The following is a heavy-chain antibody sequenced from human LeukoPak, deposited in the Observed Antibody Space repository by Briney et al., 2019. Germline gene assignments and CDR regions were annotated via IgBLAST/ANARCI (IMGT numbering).Heavy chain of an antibody. CDR1: GGTFSSYA. J-gene: IGHJ4*02. V-gene: IGHV1-69*13. CDR3: ARVGANGVHNDY. CDR2: IIPIFGTA. D-gene: IGHD1-26*01. Sequence: SVKVSCTASGGTFSSYAISWVRQAPGQGLEWMGGIIPIFGTANYAQKFQCRVTITADESTSTAYMELSSLRSEDTAVYYCARVGANGVHNDYWGQGTLVTVSS.